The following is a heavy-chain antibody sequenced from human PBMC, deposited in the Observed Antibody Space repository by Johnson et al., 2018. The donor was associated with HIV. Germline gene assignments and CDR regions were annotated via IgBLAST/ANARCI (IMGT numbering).Heavy chain of an antibody. Sequence: VQLVESGGGLVQPGGSLRLSCAASGFTVSSNYMSWVRQATGKGLEWVSAIGTAGDTYYPGSVKGRFTISRENAKNSLYLQMNSLRAGDTAVYYCARGDYGGNLDAFDIWGQGTMVTVSS. CDR1: GFTVSSNY. CDR3: ARGDYGGNLDAFDI. D-gene: IGHD4-23*01. CDR2: IGTAGDT. J-gene: IGHJ3*02. V-gene: IGHV3-13*01.